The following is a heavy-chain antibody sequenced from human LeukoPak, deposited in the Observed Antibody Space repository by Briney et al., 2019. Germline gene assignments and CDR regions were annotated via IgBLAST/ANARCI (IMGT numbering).Heavy chain of an antibody. Sequence: GGSLRLSCAASGFTVSSNYMSWVRQAPGKGLEWVSVIYSGGSTYYADSVKGRFTISRDNSKNTLYLQMNSLRVEDTAVYYCARDLTTVTSSKFDYWGQGTLVTVSS. CDR1: GFTVSSNY. D-gene: IGHD4-17*01. V-gene: IGHV3-66*01. CDR3: ARDLTTVTSSKFDY. CDR2: IYSGGST. J-gene: IGHJ4*02.